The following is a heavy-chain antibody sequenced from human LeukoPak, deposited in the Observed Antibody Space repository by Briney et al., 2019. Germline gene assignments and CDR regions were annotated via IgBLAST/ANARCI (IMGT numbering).Heavy chain of an antibody. Sequence: SETLSLTCTVSGGSISSGDYYWSWIRQPPGKGLECIGYIYYSGSTYYNPSLKSRVTISVDTSKNQFSLKLSSVTAADTAVYYCARVPYYYDSSGYYSEPYYFDYWGQGTLVTVSS. J-gene: IGHJ4*02. D-gene: IGHD3-22*01. V-gene: IGHV4-30-4*01. CDR2: IYYSGST. CDR3: ARVPYYYDSSGYYSEPYYFDY. CDR1: GGSISSGDYY.